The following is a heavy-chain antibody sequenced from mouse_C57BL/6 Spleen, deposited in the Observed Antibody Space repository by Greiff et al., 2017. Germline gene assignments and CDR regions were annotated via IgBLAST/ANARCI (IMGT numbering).Heavy chain of an antibody. V-gene: IGHV1-80*01. Sequence: QVQLQQSGAELVKPGASVKISCKASGYAFSSYWMNWVKQRPGKGLEWIGQIYPGDGDTNYNGKFKGKATLTADKSSSTAYMQLSSLTSEDSAVYFCAREGSLYGSSYDPFDYWGQGTTLTVSS. J-gene: IGHJ2*01. D-gene: IGHD1-1*01. CDR3: AREGSLYGSSYDPFDY. CDR2: IYPGDGDT. CDR1: GYAFSSYW.